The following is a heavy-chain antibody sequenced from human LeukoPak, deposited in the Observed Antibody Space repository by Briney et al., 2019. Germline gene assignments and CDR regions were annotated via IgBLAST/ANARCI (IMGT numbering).Heavy chain of an antibody. CDR1: GYRFTSHW. D-gene: IGHD3-22*01. J-gene: IGHJ4*02. V-gene: IGHV5-51*01. CDR3: ARRGRGSNGYLNYFDY. CDR2: IYPADSDT. Sequence: GESLKISCKGSGYRFTSHWIAWVRQMPGKGLEWMGIIYPADSDTRYSPSFQGQVIISADKSISTAYLQWSSLKASDTAMYYCARRGRGSNGYLNYFDYWGQGALVTVSS.